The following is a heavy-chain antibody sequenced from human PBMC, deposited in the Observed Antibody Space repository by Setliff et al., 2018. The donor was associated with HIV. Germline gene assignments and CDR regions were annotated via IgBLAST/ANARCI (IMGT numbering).Heavy chain of an antibody. V-gene: IGHV4-61*02. CDR2: IYTSGST. CDR1: GGSISSGSYY. CDR3: ARSYYYDSSGYSSRYWFDP. D-gene: IGHD3-22*01. Sequence: SETLSLTCTVSGGSISSGSYYWNWIRQPAGKGLEWIGRIYTSGSTNYNPSLKSRVTISVDTSRNQFSLQLSSVTAADTAVYYCARSYYYDSSGYSSRYWFDPWGQGTLVTVS. J-gene: IGHJ5*02.